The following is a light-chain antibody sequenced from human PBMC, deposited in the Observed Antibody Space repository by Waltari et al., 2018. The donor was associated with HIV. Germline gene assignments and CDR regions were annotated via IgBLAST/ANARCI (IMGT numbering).Light chain of an antibody. CDR2: ATS. V-gene: IGKV1-16*01. CDR3: HQYNTFPLT. CDR1: QDISNY. Sequence: DIQMTQSPSFLSALVGDRVTITCRASQDISNYLGWFQQTPGKAPKSLIFATSSLQSGVPSRFLGAGSGTNFTLTIRSLQPEDFATYCCHQYNTFPLTFGRGTTVEIK. J-gene: IGKJ3*01.